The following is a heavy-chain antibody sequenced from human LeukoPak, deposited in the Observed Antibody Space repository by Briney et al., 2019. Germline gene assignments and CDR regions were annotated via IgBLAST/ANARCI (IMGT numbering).Heavy chain of an antibody. CDR1: GFTFSSYA. CDR2: ISYDGSNK. Sequence: GGSLRLSCAASGFTFSSYAMHWVRQAPGKGLEWVAVISYDGSNKYYADSVKGRFTISRDNSKNTLYLQMNSLRAEDTAVYYCAKGGPFRRIVGANYWGQGTLVTVSS. D-gene: IGHD1-26*01. J-gene: IGHJ4*02. V-gene: IGHV3-30-3*02. CDR3: AKGGPFRRIVGANY.